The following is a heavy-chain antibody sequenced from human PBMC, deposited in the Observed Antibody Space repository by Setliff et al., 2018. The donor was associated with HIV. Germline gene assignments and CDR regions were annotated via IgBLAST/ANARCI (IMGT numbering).Heavy chain of an antibody. CDR2: MSYTGVS. CDR3: ARDTTDDNRIFPY. CDR1: GGSISSSAYF. J-gene: IGHJ4*02. Sequence: SETLSLTCTVSGGSISSSAYFWNWFRQSPGKGLEWIGYMSYTGVSNYNPSLRSLATVSLDTSTNQFSLKLTSVTAADTAVYYCARDTTDDNRIFPYWGQGTLVTVSS. V-gene: IGHV4-31*01. D-gene: IGHD3-22*01.